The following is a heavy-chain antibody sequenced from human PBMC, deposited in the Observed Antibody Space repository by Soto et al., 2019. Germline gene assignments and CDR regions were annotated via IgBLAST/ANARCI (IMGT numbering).Heavy chain of an antibody. V-gene: IGHV3-15*07. CDR1: SVSNAW. J-gene: IGHJ4*02. CDR3: TTDSGATTPFDY. CDR2: IKSKTDGGTT. D-gene: IGHD1-26*01. Sequence: SVSNAWMNWVRQAPGKGLEWVGRIKSKTDGGTTDYAAPVKGRFTISRDDSKNTLYLQMNSLKTEDTAVYYCTTDSGATTPFDYWGQGTLVTVSS.